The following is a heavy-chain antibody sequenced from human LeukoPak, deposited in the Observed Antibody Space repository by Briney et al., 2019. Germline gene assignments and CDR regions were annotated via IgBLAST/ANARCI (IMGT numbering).Heavy chain of an antibody. J-gene: IGHJ4*02. Sequence: ASVKVSCKTSGHTFPKNGISCVRQAPGQGLAWMGWVVGHSGHTKYAQKFRGRVIMTTDTSTATSYMELRSLKYDDTAIYYCVTVGRLHYVLEDWGQGTLVTVSS. V-gene: IGHV1-18*01. CDR1: GHTFPKNG. CDR2: VVGHSGHT. D-gene: IGHD1-20*01. CDR3: VTVGRLHYVLED.